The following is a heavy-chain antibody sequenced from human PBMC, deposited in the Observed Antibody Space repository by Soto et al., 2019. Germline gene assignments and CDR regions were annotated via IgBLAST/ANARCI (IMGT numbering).Heavy chain of an antibody. Sequence: PSETLSLTCTVSGGSISSYYWSGIRQPPGKGLEWIGYIYYSGTTTYNPSLKSRVTISIDTSKNQFSLKLTSVTAADTAVYYCARTLPNRQLFDSWSQGTLVTVSS. CDR3: ARTLPNRQLFDS. D-gene: IGHD1-1*01. CDR1: GGSISSYY. J-gene: IGHJ4*02. V-gene: IGHV4-59*08. CDR2: IYYSGTT.